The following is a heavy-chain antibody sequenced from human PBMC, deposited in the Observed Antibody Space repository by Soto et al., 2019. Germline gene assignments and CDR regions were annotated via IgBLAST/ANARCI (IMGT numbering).Heavy chain of an antibody. J-gene: IGHJ6*02. D-gene: IGHD5-18*01. CDR3: AKDVDDSYGDSYYYYGMDV. CDR1: GFTFSSYG. Sequence: QVQLVESGGGVVQPGRSLRLSCAASGFTFSSYGMHWVRQAPGKGLEWVAVISCAGSNKYYADSVKGRFTISRDNSKNTLYLQMNSLRAEDTAVYYCAKDVDDSYGDSYYYYGMDVWGPGTTGTGSS. CDR2: ISCAGSNK. V-gene: IGHV3-30*18.